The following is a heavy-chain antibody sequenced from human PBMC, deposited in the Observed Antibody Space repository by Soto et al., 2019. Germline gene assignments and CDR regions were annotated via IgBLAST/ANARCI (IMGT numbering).Heavy chain of an antibody. CDR3: ANTFFSGSGSYRGWFDP. J-gene: IGHJ5*02. D-gene: IGHD3-10*01. CDR1: EFRFSGYA. V-gene: IGHV3-23*01. Sequence: EVQMLESGGGSVQPGGSLRLSGAASEFRFSGYALSWFRQAPGKGLGWVSVISNRGDSIYYADSVKGRFTISRDNSKNTLHLQMNSLRSEDTALYYCANTFFSGSGSYRGWFDPWGQGILVTVSS. CDR2: ISNRGDSI.